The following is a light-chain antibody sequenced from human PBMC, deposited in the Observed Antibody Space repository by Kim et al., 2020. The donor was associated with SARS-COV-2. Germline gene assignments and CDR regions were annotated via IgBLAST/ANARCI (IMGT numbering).Light chain of an antibody. Sequence: GQSVTISCTGTSTDVGGYYYDSWYQQHAGTATILMIYEVSKPPAGVPERFSGSKCGNAASLTVSGRQAEEEADYYCSSYAGSNNLVFGGGTQLTVL. CDR2: EVS. CDR1: STDVGGYYY. J-gene: IGLJ3*02. V-gene: IGLV2-8*01. CDR3: SSYAGSNNLV.